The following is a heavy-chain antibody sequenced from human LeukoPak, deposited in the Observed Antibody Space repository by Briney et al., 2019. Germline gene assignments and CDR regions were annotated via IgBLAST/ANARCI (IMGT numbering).Heavy chain of an antibody. V-gene: IGHV3-64D*06. CDR2: ISSNGDNT. J-gene: IGHJ4*02. CDR3: VRGTGY. CDR1: GFTFSTYV. Sequence: GGSLRLSCSVSGFTFSTYVMHWVRQAPGKGLEYVSAISSNGDNTYYADSVKGRFTISRDNSKNTLYLQMSSLGADDTAVYYCVRGTGYWGQGTLVTGSS.